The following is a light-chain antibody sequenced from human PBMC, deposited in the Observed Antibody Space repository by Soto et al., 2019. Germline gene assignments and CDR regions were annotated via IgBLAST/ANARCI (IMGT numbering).Light chain of an antibody. V-gene: IGKV1-5*03. CDR2: NTS. CDR3: QQSISYPYT. J-gene: IGKJ2*01. Sequence: DIPMTQSPSTLSASIGDRVTISCRASQSLSGWLACYQQKPGKAPSLLIYNTSNLESVVPSRFSGSGSGIEFTLTISRLQPDDFATYSCQQSISYPYTFGQ. CDR1: QSLSGW.